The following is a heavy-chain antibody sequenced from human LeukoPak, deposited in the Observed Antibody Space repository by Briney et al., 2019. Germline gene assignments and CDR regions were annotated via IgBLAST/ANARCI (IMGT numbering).Heavy chain of an antibody. Sequence: QCGGSLRLSCEVSGFTFSMYWMTWVRQAPGKGLEWVANINDGGSREWYVDSLKGRFTISRDNSKNSLYLQMNGLRVEDTAVYCAGEVFPGGLLNTAFDHWGQGALVTVSS. CDR1: GFTFSMYW. CDR2: INDGGSRE. V-gene: IGHV3-7*01. CDR3: AGEVFPGGLLNTAFDH. D-gene: IGHD2-8*02. J-gene: IGHJ4*02.